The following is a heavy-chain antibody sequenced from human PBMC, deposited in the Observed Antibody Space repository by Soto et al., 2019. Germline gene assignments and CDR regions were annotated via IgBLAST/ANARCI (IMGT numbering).Heavy chain of an antibody. D-gene: IGHD2-2*01. CDR3: ARGLRIVVVPAAISYWFDP. CDR2: MNPNSGNT. Sequence: QVQLVQSGAEVKKPGASVKVSCKASGYTFTSYDINWVRQATGQGLEWMGWMNPNSGNTGYAQKFQGRVTMTRNTSISTDYMELSSLRSEDTAVYYCARGLRIVVVPAAISYWFDPWGQGTLVTVSS. J-gene: IGHJ5*02. CDR1: GYTFTSYD. V-gene: IGHV1-8*01.